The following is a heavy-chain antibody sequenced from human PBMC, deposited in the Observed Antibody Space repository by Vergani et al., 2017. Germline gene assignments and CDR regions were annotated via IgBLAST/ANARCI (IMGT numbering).Heavy chain of an antibody. V-gene: IGHV3-30*02. J-gene: IGHJ4*02. Sequence: QVQLVESGGGVVQRGGSLDLSGAPSGFLLGNYDIHWIRQGPGKGLEFVAFIQFDGSNQYYADSVKGRFTLSRDFSKNTLYLQMNSLRTDDTATYYCAKHFRGWGIDYWGQGTQVIVSS. CDR3: AKHFRGWGIDY. CDR1: GFLLGNYD. D-gene: IGHD3-16*01. CDR2: IQFDGSNQ.